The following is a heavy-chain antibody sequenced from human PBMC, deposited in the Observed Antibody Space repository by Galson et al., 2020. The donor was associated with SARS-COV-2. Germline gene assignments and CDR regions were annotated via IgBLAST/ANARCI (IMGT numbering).Heavy chain of an antibody. CDR1: GYPFTTYG. D-gene: IGHD3-16*01. CDR3: ARAQGLTYSYVY. V-gene: IGHV1-18*01. CDR2: ISAYNGET. Sequence: GESLKISCKASGYPFTTYGIFWVRQAPGHGLEWMGWISAYNGETHYAQNLQGRVTMTTDTSTNTAYMEVRSLRSDDTAVYYCARAQGLTYSYVYWGQGTLVTVSS. J-gene: IGHJ4*02.